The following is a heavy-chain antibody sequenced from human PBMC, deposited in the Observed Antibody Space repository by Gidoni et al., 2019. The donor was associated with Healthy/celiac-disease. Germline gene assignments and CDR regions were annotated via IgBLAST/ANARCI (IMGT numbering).Heavy chain of an antibody. CDR2: ISSSSSYI. D-gene: IGHD3-22*01. CDR3: ARDRIGYDSSGNY. Sequence: EVQLVESGGGLVKPGGSLRLSCAASGFTFSSYSMNWVRQAPGKGLEWVSSISSSSSYIYYADSVKGRFTISRDNAKNSLYLQMNSLRAEDTAVYYCARDRIGYDSSGNYWGQGTLVTVSS. V-gene: IGHV3-21*01. J-gene: IGHJ4*02. CDR1: GFTFSSYS.